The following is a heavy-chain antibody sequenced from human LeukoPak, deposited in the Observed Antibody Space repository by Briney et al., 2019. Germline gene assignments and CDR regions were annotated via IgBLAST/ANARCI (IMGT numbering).Heavy chain of an antibody. CDR1: GGSISSFY. Sequence: PSETLSLTCTVSGGSISSFYWSWIRQPPGKGLEWIGYIHYTGSTSFNPSLKSRLSISVDTSKYQLSLKLSSVTAADTAVYYCARSSGWYYFESWGQGTLATVSS. CDR3: ARSSGWYYFES. J-gene: IGHJ4*02. CDR2: IHYTGST. D-gene: IGHD6-19*01. V-gene: IGHV4-59*08.